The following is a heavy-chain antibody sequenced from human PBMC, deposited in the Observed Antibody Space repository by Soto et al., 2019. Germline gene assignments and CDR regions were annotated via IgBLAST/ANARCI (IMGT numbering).Heavy chain of an antibody. D-gene: IGHD1-20*01. Sequence: PGESLKISCDGSGYKFTTFWIGWVRQMPGKGLEWMGIIYPGDSDTRYSPSFQGQVTISADESSGTAYLQWSSLKASDTAMYYCARVDGIRGFYFDFWGQGTLVTVSS. CDR3: ARVDGIRGFYFDF. CDR2: IYPGDSDT. V-gene: IGHV5-51*01. CDR1: GYKFTTFW. J-gene: IGHJ4*02.